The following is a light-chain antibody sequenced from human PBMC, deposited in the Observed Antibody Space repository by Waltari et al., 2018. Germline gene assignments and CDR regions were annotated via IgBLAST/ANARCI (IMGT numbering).Light chain of an antibody. J-gene: IGLJ1*01. CDR2: EDN. Sequence: SYELRQPPSVSVSPGQTATITCSGDALPRKYAYWFQQKKSGQAPVLVIFEDNKRPSGISDRFSGSSSGTMATLTISGAQVEDEADYYCYSSDISGLRVFGTGTTVSVL. CDR1: ALPRKY. CDR3: YSSDISGLRV. V-gene: IGLV3-10*01.